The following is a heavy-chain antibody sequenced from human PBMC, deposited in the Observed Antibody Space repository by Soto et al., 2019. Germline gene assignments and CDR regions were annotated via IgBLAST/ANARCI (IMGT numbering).Heavy chain of an antibody. Sequence: SETLSLTCTVSGYSISSGYYWGWIRQPPGKGLEWIGSIYHSGSTYYNPSLKSRVTISVDTSKNQFSLKLSSVTAADTAVYYCARFGYYYDSSGYYDYWGQGTLVTVSS. D-gene: IGHD3-22*01. CDR3: ARFGYYYDSSGYYDY. J-gene: IGHJ4*02. V-gene: IGHV4-38-2*02. CDR2: IYHSGST. CDR1: GYSISSGYY.